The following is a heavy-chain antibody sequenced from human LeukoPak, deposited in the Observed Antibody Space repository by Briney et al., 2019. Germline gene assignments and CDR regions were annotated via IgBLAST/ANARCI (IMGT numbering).Heavy chain of an antibody. CDR2: ISSSSSYI. CDR3: ARDHGYSYGYSFDY. J-gene: IGHJ4*02. V-gene: IGHV3-21*01. D-gene: IGHD5-18*01. CDR1: GFTFSSYS. Sequence: GGPLRLSCAASGFTFSSYSMNWVRQAPGKGLEWVSSISSSSSYIYYADSVKGRFTISRDNAKNSLYLQMNSLRAEDTAVYYCARDHGYSYGYSFDYWGQGTLVTVSS.